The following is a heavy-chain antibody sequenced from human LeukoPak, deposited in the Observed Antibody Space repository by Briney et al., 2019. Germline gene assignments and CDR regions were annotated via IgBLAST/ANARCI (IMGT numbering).Heavy chain of an antibody. J-gene: IGHJ4*02. CDR2: IYNTGST. D-gene: IGHD4-11*01. Sequence: PSETLSLTCGVSGYFVSTGYYWGWIRQPRGKGLEWIGTIYNTGSTYYNPSLKSRVTISVDTSNNQFSLKPISVTSADTAVYYCASRTTVTNALSFDYWGQGSLVIVSS. CDR1: GYFVSTGYY. V-gene: IGHV4-38-2*01. CDR3: ASRTTVTNALSFDY.